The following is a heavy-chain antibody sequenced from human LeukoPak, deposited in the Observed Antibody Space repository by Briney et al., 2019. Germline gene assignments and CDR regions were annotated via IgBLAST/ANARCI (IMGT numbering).Heavy chain of an antibody. CDR2: MNPNSGNP. J-gene: IGHJ6*02. Sequence: ASVKVSCKPSGYTFTNYDINRVRQATGQGLEWMGWMNPNSGNPGYAQKFQGRVTMTRNTSISTAYMELSSLRSEDTAVYYCATPRLIEGMDVWGQGTTVTVSS. V-gene: IGHV1-8*01. CDR1: GYTFTNYD. CDR3: ATPRLIEGMDV.